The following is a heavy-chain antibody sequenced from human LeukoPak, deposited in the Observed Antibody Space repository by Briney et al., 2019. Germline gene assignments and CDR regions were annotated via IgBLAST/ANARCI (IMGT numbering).Heavy chain of an antibody. CDR1: GFTFSSYW. D-gene: IGHD3-10*01. V-gene: IGHV3-7*03. J-gene: IGHJ4*02. CDR3: AKGWNYYGSGSYSY. CDR2: IKQDGSEK. Sequence: GGSLRLSCAASGFTFSSYWMSWVRQAPGKGLEWVANIKQDGSEKYYVDSVKGRFTISRDNAKNTLYLQMNSLRAEDTAVYYCAKGWNYYGSGSYSYWGQGTLVTVSS.